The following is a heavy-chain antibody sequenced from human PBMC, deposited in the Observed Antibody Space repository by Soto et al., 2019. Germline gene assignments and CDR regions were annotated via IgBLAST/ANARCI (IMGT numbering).Heavy chain of an antibody. CDR3: ARDQRDYGDYAWFDP. Sequence: EVQLVESGGGLVKPGGSLRLSCAASEFTFSSYSMNWVRQAPGKGLEWVSSISSSSSYIYYADSVKGRFTISRDNAKNSLYLQMNSLRAEDTAVYYCARDQRDYGDYAWFDPWGQGTLVTVSS. J-gene: IGHJ5*02. V-gene: IGHV3-21*01. CDR2: ISSSSSYI. CDR1: EFTFSSYS. D-gene: IGHD4-17*01.